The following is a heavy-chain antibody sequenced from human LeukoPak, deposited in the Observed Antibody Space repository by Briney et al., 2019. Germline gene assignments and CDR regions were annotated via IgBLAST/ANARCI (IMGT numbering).Heavy chain of an antibody. V-gene: IGHV4-31*03. CDR3: ARERAHLGYCSSTSCPSHGMDV. D-gene: IGHD2-2*01. CDR1: GGSISSGGYC. Sequence: SETLSLTCTVSGGSISSGGYCWSWMRQRPGKGLVWIGYIYYSGSTYYNPSLKSRVTISVDTSKNQFSLKLSSVTAADTAVYYCARERAHLGYCSSTSCPSHGMDVWGQGTTVTVSS. J-gene: IGHJ6*02. CDR2: IYYSGST.